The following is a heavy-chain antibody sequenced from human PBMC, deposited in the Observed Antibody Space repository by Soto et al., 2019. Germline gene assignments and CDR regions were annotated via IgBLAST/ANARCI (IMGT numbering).Heavy chain of an antibody. V-gene: IGHV1-69*02. J-gene: IGHJ3*02. D-gene: IGHD2-8*01. CDR2: IIPILGIA. CDR3: ARPYCTNGVCYEARDAFDI. Sequence: SVKVSCKASGGTFSSYTISWVRQAPGQGLEWMGRIIPILGIANYAQKFQGRVTITADKSTSTAYMELSSLRSEDTAVYYCARPYCTNGVCYEARDAFDIWGQGTKVT. CDR1: GGTFSSYT.